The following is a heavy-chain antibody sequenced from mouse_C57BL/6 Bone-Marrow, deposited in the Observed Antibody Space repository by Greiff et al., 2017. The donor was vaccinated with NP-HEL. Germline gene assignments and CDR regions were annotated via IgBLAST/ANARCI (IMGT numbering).Heavy chain of an antibody. J-gene: IGHJ3*01. CDR3: ARTNITTDEFAY. Sequence: VQLQQPGAELVKPGASVKLSCKASGYTFTSYWMHWVKQRPGPGLEWIGMIHPNSGSTNYNEKFKSKATLTVDKSSSTAYTQLSSLTSEDSAVYYCARTNITTDEFAYWDQGTLVTVSA. D-gene: IGHD1-2*01. CDR1: GYTFTSYW. CDR2: IHPNSGST. V-gene: IGHV1-64*01.